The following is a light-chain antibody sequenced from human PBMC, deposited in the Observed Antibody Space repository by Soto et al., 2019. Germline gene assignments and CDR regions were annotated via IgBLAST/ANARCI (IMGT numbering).Light chain of an antibody. CDR2: DVI. CDR1: SSDVGGYDY. Sequence: QSVLTQPRSVSGSPGQSVTVSCSGTSSDVGGYDYVAWYQQYPGKAPKLMIYDVIKRPSGVPDRFSGSKSGNTASLTISGLQAEDEADYYCCSYAGSETLVFGTRTKVTVL. J-gene: IGLJ1*01. V-gene: IGLV2-11*01. CDR3: CSYAGSETLV.